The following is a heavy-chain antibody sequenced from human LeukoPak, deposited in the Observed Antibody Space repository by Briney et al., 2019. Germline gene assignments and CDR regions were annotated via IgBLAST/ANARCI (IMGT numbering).Heavy chain of an antibody. D-gene: IGHD3-16*01. Sequence: SETLSLTCTVSGYSISSGYYWSWIRQPAGKGLEWIGRIYTSGSTNYNPSLKSRVTISVDTSKNQFSLRLSSVTAADTAVYYCARHGGYYFDYWGQGTLVTVSS. CDR1: GYSISSGYY. J-gene: IGHJ4*02. V-gene: IGHV4-61*02. CDR2: IYTSGST. CDR3: ARHGGYYFDY.